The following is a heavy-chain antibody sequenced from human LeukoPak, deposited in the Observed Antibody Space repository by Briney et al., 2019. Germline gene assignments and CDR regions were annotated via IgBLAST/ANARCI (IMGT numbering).Heavy chain of an antibody. D-gene: IGHD3-9*01. Sequence: SETLSLTCTVSIGSLNSYFWTWVRQPAGKGLEWIGRVSDTGRAYYNPSHESRVTISLDTSKNQFSLKVTSVTAADTAVYYCARGKEMTRTSGYYSFDFWGQGTLVSVSS. V-gene: IGHV4-4*07. CDR1: IGSLNSYF. CDR2: VSDTGRA. CDR3: ARGKEMTRTSGYYSFDF. J-gene: IGHJ4*02.